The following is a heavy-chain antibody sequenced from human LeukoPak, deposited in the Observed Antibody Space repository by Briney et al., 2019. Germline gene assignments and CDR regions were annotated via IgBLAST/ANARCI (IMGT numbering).Heavy chain of an antibody. CDR1: GFTFSSYG. Sequence: GGSLRLSCAASGFTFSSYGMTWVRQAPGKGREWVSGITDRSSSSYYADSVKGRFTISRDNAKNSLYLQMNSLRAEHTAVYYCAREGYSPYWGQGTLVTVSS. J-gene: IGHJ4*02. V-gene: IGHV3-48*01. CDR3: AREGYSPY. D-gene: IGHD6-13*01. CDR2: ITDRSSSS.